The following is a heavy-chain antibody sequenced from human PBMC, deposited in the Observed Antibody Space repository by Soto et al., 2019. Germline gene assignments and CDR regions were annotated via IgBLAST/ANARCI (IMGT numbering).Heavy chain of an antibody. Sequence: ASVKVSSETSGFTFSTYAMHWVRQSPGQSLVWMGWINAGNGNERYSQKFQDRVTLTRDTSASTAYKELSSPTSEDTAVYYCGRDSAQLRGCWFDSWGQGTPVTVFS. V-gene: IGHV1-3*01. J-gene: IGHJ5*01. CDR2: INAGNGNE. D-gene: IGHD3-10*01. CDR1: GFTFSTYA. CDR3: GRDSAQLRGCWFDS.